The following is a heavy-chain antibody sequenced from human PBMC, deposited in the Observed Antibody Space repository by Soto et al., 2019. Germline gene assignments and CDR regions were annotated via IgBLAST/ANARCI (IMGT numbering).Heavy chain of an antibody. CDR3: GRGYSSSAGANFYYYYYKDV. Sequence: ASVKVSCKASGYTFTSYGISWVRQAPGQGLEWVGWISAYNGNTNYAQKLQGRVTMTTDTSTSTTYMELRSLRSDDTAVYYCGRGYSSSAGANFYYYYYKDVWGKGPTVTDSS. CDR2: ISAYNGNT. CDR1: GYTFTSYG. V-gene: IGHV1-18*04. D-gene: IGHD6-6*01. J-gene: IGHJ6*03.